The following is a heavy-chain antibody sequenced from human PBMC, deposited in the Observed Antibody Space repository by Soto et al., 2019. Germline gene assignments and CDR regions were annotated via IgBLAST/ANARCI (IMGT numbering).Heavy chain of an antibody. CDR2: MYHSGRP. CDR1: GGFISGGGYV. V-gene: IGHV4-30-2*01. Sequence: QVELQESGSGQVKPSQTLSLSCAVSGGFISGGGYVWTWIRQPPGKGLEWIGYMYHSGRPLYNPSIKERATISIDLSKNQFSLNVASVTAADTAVYYGAREGPKGYFEIDPWGKGTLVTVS. CDR3: AREGPKGYFEIDP. D-gene: IGHD1-26*01. J-gene: IGHJ5*02.